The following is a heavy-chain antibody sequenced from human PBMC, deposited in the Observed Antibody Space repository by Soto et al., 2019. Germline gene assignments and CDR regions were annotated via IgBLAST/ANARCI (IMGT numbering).Heavy chain of an antibody. CDR2: IYYSGST. D-gene: IGHD3-22*01. V-gene: IGHV4-30-4*01. Sequence: PSETLSLTCTVSGGSISSGDYYWSWIRQPPGKGLEWIGYIYYSGSTYYNPSLKSRVTISVDTSKNQFSLKLSSVTAADTAVYYCARESGVVYYYDSSGYPYYFDYWGQGTLVTVSS. CDR3: ARESGVVYYYDSSGYPYYFDY. J-gene: IGHJ4*02. CDR1: GGSISSGDYY.